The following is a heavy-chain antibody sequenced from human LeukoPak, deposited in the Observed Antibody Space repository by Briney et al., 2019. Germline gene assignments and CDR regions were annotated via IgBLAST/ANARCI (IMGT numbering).Heavy chain of an antibody. CDR1: GGSISSSNW. CDR3: ARLTRRYYDSSGYYYVY. D-gene: IGHD3-22*01. CDR2: IYHSGST. V-gene: IGHV4-4*02. J-gene: IGHJ4*02. Sequence: SETLSLTCAVSGGSISSSNWWSWVRQPPGKGLEWIGEIYHSGSTNYNPSLKSRVTISVDTSKNQFSLKLSSVTAADTAVCYCARLTRRYYDSSGYYYVYWGQGTLVTVSS.